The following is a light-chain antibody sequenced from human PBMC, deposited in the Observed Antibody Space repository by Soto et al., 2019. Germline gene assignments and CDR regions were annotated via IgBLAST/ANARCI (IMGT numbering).Light chain of an antibody. CDR1: SSDVGGYNY. V-gene: IGLV2-14*01. Sequence: QSVLTQPASVSGSPGQSITISCTGTSSDVGGYNYVSWYQQHPGKAPKLMIYDVSNRPSGVSNRFSGSKSGNTASLTISGLQAEDEADYYCSSYTNTVTLVVFGTGTKLTVL. J-gene: IGLJ1*01. CDR3: SSYTNTVTLVV. CDR2: DVS.